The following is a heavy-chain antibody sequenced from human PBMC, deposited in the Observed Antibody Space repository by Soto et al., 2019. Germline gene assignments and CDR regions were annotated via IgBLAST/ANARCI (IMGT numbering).Heavy chain of an antibody. J-gene: IGHJ4*02. V-gene: IGHV3-30*04. Sequence: QVQLVESGGGVVQPGRSLRLSCAASEFTFNRHDMHWLRQAPGKGLEWVAVISHDGRIKYYADSVKGRFTISRDNSMNTLDLQMNSRRAEDTAIYFCARVSGHVYATLHGPFDYWGQGTLVTVCS. D-gene: IGHD2-8*01. CDR1: EFTFNRHD. CDR2: ISHDGRIK. CDR3: ARVSGHVYATLHGPFDY.